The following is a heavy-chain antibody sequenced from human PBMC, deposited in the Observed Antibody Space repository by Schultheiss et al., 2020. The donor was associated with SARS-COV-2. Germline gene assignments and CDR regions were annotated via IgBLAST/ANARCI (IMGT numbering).Heavy chain of an antibody. Sequence: GGSLRLSCEASGFTVSSNYMSWVRQAPGKGLEWVSSISSSSSYIYYADSVKGRFTISRDNAKNSLYLQMNSLRAEDTAVYYCARDLAVSGSSPVDYWGQGTLVTVSS. V-gene: IGHV3-21*01. D-gene: IGHD1-26*01. CDR2: ISSSSSYI. CDR1: GFTVSSNY. J-gene: IGHJ4*02. CDR3: ARDLAVSGSSPVDY.